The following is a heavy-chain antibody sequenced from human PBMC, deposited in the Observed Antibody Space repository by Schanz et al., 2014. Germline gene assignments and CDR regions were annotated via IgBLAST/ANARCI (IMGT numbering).Heavy chain of an antibody. CDR1: GFIFRSYA. CDR2: ISGSGDHT. Sequence: EVQLVESGGGLVQPGGSLRLSCAASGFIFRSYAMSWVRQAPGKGLEWVSVISGSGDHTHYADSVKGRFTISRDTSGNTLYLQMNSLTGEDTAVYYCAKDGVPSPWVCFGGYCYSGGADYWGQGTLVTVSS. V-gene: IGHV3-23*04. CDR3: AKDGVPSPWVCFGGYCYSGGADY. J-gene: IGHJ4*02. D-gene: IGHD2-21*02.